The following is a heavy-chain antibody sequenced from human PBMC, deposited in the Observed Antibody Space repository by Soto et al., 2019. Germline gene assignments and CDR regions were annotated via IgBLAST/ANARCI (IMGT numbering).Heavy chain of an antibody. J-gene: IGHJ4*01. CDR1: VYRFCSYR. Sequence: SCKGSVYRFCSYRIAWVRQMPGKGLEWMGIIDPSDSDIRYSPSFQGQVTISADKSISTAYLQWSSLKASDTAIYYCARSFFDNLDYWGHGTLVTVSS. D-gene: IGHD3-3*01. CDR3: ARSFFDNLDY. CDR2: IDPSDSDI. V-gene: IGHV5-51*01.